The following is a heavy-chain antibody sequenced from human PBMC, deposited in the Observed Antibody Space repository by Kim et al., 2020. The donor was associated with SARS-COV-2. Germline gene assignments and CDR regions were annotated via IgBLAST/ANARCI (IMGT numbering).Heavy chain of an antibody. Sequence: ASVKVSCQASGYTFTDYSVHWVRQAPGQGLEWMGLINPSSGATRYTQNLQGRITITRDTSITTVYMELSRLTFDDTAVYYCATDTLTTTPGDVWSQEATVTVSS. V-gene: IGHV1-2*02. CDR3: ATDTLTTTPGDV. D-gene: IGHD4-17*01. J-gene: IGHJ6*02. CDR1: GYTFTDYS. CDR2: INPSSGAT.